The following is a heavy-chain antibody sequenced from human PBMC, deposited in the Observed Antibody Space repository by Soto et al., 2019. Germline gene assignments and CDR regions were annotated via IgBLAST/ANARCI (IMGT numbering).Heavy chain of an antibody. CDR3: AKAAKADRYYYDSSGSPGYYFDY. CDR2: ISGSGGSA. D-gene: IGHD3-22*01. J-gene: IGHJ4*02. Sequence: GGSLRLSCAASGFTFSSYVMSWVRQAPGKGLEWVSVISGSGGSAYYADSVKGRFTISRDNSKNTLYLQMNSLRAEDTAVYYCAKAAKADRYYYDSSGSPGYYFDYWGQGTLVTVSS. V-gene: IGHV3-23*01. CDR1: GFTFSSYV.